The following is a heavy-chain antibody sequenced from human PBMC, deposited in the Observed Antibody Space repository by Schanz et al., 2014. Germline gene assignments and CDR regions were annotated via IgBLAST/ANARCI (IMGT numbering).Heavy chain of an antibody. Sequence: EVQLVESGGGLVQPGKSLRLSCAASGFTFDKYAMHWVRQAPGKGLEWVSVISWNSGTIGYAGSVKGRFTISRDNAKNSLYLQMNSQTAEDTAVYYCAKGRFGELSAFDIWGQGTMVTVSS. CDR2: ISWNSGTI. CDR3: AKGRFGELSAFDI. J-gene: IGHJ3*02. CDR1: GFTFDKYA. D-gene: IGHD3-10*01. V-gene: IGHV3-9*01.